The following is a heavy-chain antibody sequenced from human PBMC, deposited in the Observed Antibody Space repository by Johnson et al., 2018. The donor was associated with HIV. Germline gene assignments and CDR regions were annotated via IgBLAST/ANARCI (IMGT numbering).Heavy chain of an antibody. Sequence: MQLVESGGGLIQPGGSLRLSCAASGFTVSSNYMGWVRQAPGKGLEWVSVLYSGGSTYYTDSVKGRFTISRDNSKNTLYLQMNSLRAEDTAVYFCARDPCTGASCIPGAFDIWGQGTLVTVSS. D-gene: IGHD2-15*01. CDR3: ARDPCTGASCIPGAFDI. CDR2: LYSGGST. J-gene: IGHJ3*02. V-gene: IGHV3-53*01. CDR1: GFTVSSNY.